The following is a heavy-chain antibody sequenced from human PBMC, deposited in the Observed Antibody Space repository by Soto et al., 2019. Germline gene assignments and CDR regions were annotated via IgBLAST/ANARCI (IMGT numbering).Heavy chain of an antibody. J-gene: IGHJ4*02. CDR1: GGSISNYY. D-gene: IGHD2-15*01. CDR3: ARAGAATLSDY. V-gene: IGHV4-59*01. Sequence: LSLTCTVSGGSISNYYWSWIRQPPGKGLEWIGYMYYSGSTNYNPSLKSRVTISLDTSKNQFSLKLSSVTAADTAVYYCARAGAATLSDYWGQGTLVTVSS. CDR2: MYYSGST.